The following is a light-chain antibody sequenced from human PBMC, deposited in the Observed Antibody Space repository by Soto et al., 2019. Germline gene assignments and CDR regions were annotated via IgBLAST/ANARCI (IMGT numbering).Light chain of an antibody. CDR1: QSILYSSNNQNY. CDR2: WAS. V-gene: IGKV4-1*01. J-gene: IGKJ4*01. Sequence: DIVMTQSPDSLAVSLGERATINCQSSQSILYSSNNQNYLVWYQQKPGQPPKLLIYWASTRESGVPDRFSGSGSGPDFILTISSLPAEDVAVYYCQQYYITPPTFGGGTKVEIK. CDR3: QQYYITPPT.